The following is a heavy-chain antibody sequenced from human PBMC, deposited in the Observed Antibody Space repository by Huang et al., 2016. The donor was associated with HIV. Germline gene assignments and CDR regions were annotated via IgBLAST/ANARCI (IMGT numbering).Heavy chain of an antibody. CDR2: MYYSGTS. V-gene: IGHV4-39*01. Sequence: QLQLQESGPGLVKPSETLSLTCSVSGDSISSSSDYWGWIRQPPGKGLEWIGSMYYSGTSYYNPSLKSRVTISVDTSKNQFSLNLSSVTAADTAVYYCARHDYSNYGRAYWGQGTLVTVSS. J-gene: IGHJ4*02. CDR3: ARHDYSNYGRAY. CDR1: GDSISSSSDY. D-gene: IGHD4-4*01.